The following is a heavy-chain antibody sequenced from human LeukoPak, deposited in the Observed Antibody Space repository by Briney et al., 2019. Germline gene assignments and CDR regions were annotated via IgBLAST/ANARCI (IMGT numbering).Heavy chain of an antibody. CDR2: ISYDGSNK. CDR3: AELGYSSGWYDFQIDAFDF. J-gene: IGHJ3*01. V-gene: IGHV3-30*18. D-gene: IGHD6-19*01. CDR1: GFTFSYYG. Sequence: GGSLRLSCAASGFTFSYYGLHWVRQGPGKGLEWVAVISYDGSNKFYADSVKGRFTISRDNSKNTLYLQMNSLRAEDTAVYYCAELGYSSGWYDFQIDAFDFWGQGTMVTVSS.